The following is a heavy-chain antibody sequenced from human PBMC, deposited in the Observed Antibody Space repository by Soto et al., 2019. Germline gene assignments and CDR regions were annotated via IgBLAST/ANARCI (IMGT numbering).Heavy chain of an antibody. V-gene: IGHV5-51*01. Sequence: PGESLKISCKGSGYSFTTYWIDWVRQMPGKGLEWMGIIYPGDSDTRYSPSFQGQVTISADKSFSTAYVQWSSLKASDTAMYYCSRWDNYTAIDYWGQGTLVTVSS. CDR1: GYSFTTYW. CDR3: SRWDNYTAIDY. J-gene: IGHJ4*02. CDR2: IYPGDSDT. D-gene: IGHD1-1*01.